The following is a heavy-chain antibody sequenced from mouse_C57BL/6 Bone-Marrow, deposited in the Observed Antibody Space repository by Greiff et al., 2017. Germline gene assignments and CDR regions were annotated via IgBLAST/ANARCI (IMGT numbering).Heavy chain of an antibody. Sequence: VMLVESGPGLVQPSQRLSITCTVSGFSLTSYGVHWVRQSPGKGLEWLGVIWSGGSTDYNAAFISRLSISKDNSKSQVFFKMNSLQADDTAIYYCARNSDYDFYAMDYWGQGTSVTVSS. CDR1: GFSLTSYG. CDR2: IWSGGST. V-gene: IGHV2-2*01. J-gene: IGHJ4*01. CDR3: ARNSDYDFYAMDY. D-gene: IGHD2-4*01.